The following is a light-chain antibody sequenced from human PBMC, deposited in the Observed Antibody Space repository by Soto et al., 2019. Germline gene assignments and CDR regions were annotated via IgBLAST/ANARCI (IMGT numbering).Light chain of an antibody. V-gene: IGLV2-14*01. CDR2: EFS. CDR3: SSYTSSSTPYL. J-gene: IGLJ1*01. CDR1: SGDLGDYNY. Sequence: QSALTQPASVSGSPGQSITISCTGTSGDLGDYNYVSWYQQHPAKAPKLMIYEFSNRPSGVANRFSGSKSGNTASLTISGVQAEGEADYYCSSYTSSSTPYLFGTGTKVTVL.